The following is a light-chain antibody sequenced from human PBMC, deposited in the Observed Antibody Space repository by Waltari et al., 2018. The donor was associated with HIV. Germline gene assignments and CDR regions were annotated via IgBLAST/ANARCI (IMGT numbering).Light chain of an antibody. CDR1: SSNLGNNY. J-gene: IGLJ2*01. Sequence: QSVLTQPPSVSAAPGQKVTISCSGSSSNLGNNYVSWYQQPPGTAPKLLIYDSDKRPSGIPDRFSGSRSGTSATLGITGLQTGDEADYYCGAWDSSLSAGLFGGGTKLTVL. CDR3: GAWDSSLSAGL. V-gene: IGLV1-51*01. CDR2: DSD.